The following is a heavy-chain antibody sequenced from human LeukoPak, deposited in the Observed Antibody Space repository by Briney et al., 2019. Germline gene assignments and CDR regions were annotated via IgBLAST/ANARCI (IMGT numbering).Heavy chain of an antibody. J-gene: IGHJ4*02. CDR2: ISSSSSYI. CDR1: GFTFSSYS. Sequence: GGSLRLSCAASGFTFSSYSMNWVRQAPGKGLEWVSSISSSSSYIYYADSVKGRFTISRDNAKNSLYLQMNSLRAEDTAVYYCARAATYYFDSGVYYYLPHDYWGQGTLVTVSS. V-gene: IGHV3-21*01. CDR3: ARAATYYFDSGVYYYLPHDY. D-gene: IGHD3-22*01.